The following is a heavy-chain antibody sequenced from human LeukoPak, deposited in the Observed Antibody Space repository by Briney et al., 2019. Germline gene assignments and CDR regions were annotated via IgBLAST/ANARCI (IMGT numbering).Heavy chain of an antibody. CDR3: AKGGGSYYVAPFDY. V-gene: IGHV3-23*01. CDR1: GFTFDNYA. D-gene: IGHD1-26*01. CDR2: SSGRGEYT. J-gene: IGHJ4*02. Sequence: AGGSLRLSCAASGFTFDNYAMSWVRQAPGKGLEWVSVSSGRGEYTNHADSVKGRFTISRDNSKSALYLQMNTLRAADTGEYFCAKGGGSYYVAPFDYWGQGSLVTVSS.